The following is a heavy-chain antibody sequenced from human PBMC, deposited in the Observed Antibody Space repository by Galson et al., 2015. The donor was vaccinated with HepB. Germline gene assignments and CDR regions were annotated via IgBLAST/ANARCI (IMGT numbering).Heavy chain of an antibody. CDR1: GFTFSSYA. CDR2: ISYDGSNK. J-gene: IGHJ4*02. V-gene: IGHV3-30-3*01. D-gene: IGHD5-12*01. Sequence: SLRLSCAASGFTFSSYAMHWVRQAPGKGLEWVAVISYDGSNKYYADSVKGRFTISRDNSKNTLYLQMNSLRAEDTAVYYCARARGVDDTADYWGQGTLVTVSS. CDR3: ARARGVDDTADY.